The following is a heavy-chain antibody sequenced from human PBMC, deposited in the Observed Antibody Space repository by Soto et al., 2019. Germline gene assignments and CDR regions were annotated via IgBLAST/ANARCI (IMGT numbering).Heavy chain of an antibody. Sequence: EVQLLESGGGLVQPGGSLRLSCAASGFTFSSYAMSWVRQAPGKGLEWVSAISGSGGSTYYADSVKGRFTISSDNCKNTLYLQMNSMRAEDTAVYYVARRRSGWYFDYWGQGTLVTVSS. V-gene: IGHV3-23*01. CDR1: GFTFSSYA. D-gene: IGHD6-19*01. CDR3: ARRRSGWYFDY. J-gene: IGHJ4*02. CDR2: ISGSGGST.